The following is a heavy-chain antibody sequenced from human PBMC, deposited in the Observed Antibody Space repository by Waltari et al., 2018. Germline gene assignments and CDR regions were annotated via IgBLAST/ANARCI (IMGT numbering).Heavy chain of an antibody. J-gene: IGHJ6*02. CDR1: GFTFSSYA. CDR2: ISGSGGST. CDR3: AKDIRGDRDYYYGMDV. Sequence: EVQLLESGGGLVQPGGSLRLSCAASGFTFSSYAMSWVRQAPGKGLEWVSAISGSGGSTYYADSVKGRFTISRDNSKNTLYLQMNSLRAEDTAVYYCAKDIRGDRDYYYGMDVWGQGTTVTVSS. V-gene: IGHV3-23*01. D-gene: IGHD2-21*02.